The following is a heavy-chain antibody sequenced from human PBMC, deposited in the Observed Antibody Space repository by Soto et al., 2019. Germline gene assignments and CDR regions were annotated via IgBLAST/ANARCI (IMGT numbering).Heavy chain of an antibody. J-gene: IGHJ3*02. V-gene: IGHV5-51*01. CDR2: IYPGDSDT. CDR1: GYSFTSYW. D-gene: IGHD3-22*01. CDR3: ARQAHYYDSSGYYSRSFDI. Sequence: PGESLKISCKGSGYSFTSYWIGWVRQMPGKGLEWMGIIYPGDSDTRYSPSFQGQVTISADKSISTAYLQWSSLKASDTAMYYCARQAHYYDSSGYYSRSFDIWGQGTMVTVSS.